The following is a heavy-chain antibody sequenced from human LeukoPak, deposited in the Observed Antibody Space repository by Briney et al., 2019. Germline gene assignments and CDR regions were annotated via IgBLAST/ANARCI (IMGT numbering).Heavy chain of an antibody. J-gene: IGHJ4*02. D-gene: IGHD6-19*01. CDR2: ISYDGSNK. V-gene: IGHV3-30-3*01. Sequence: GGSLRLSCAVSGFTFSSYAMHGVRQAPGKGLEGVAVISYDGSNKYYADSVKGRFTISRDNSKNTLYLQMNSLRAEDTAVYYCAKDWSQSGWLDYWGQGTLVTVSS. CDR3: AKDWSQSGWLDY. CDR1: GFTFSSYA.